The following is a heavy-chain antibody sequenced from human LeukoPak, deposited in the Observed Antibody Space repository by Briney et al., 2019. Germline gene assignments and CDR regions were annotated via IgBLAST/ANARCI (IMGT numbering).Heavy chain of an antibody. CDR1: GDSISSSSYY. Sequence: SETLSLTCTVPGDSISSSSYYCGWFRQPPGKGLEWIGNIYYSGSTYYNPSLKSRVTISVDTSKNQFSLKLSSVTAADTAVYYCARVERGVIITSGYYYYYMDVWGKGTTVTVSS. CDR3: ARVERGVIITSGYYYYYMDV. CDR2: IYYSGST. D-gene: IGHD3-10*01. V-gene: IGHV4-39*07. J-gene: IGHJ6*03.